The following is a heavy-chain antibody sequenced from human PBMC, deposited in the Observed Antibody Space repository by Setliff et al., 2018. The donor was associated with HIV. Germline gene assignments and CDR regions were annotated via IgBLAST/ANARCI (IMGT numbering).Heavy chain of an antibody. CDR1: GGSFSSYY. CDR2: INDSGSA. CDR3: ASRYSSLGHFQH. J-gene: IGHJ1*01. D-gene: IGHD3-22*01. Sequence: SETLSLTCAVYGGSFSSYYWNWIRQTPGKGLEWIGEINDSGSANYNPSLKSRVTISLDTSKNQFSPKLSSVTAADRAVYYCASRYSSLGHFQHWGQGTLVTVSS. V-gene: IGHV4-34*01.